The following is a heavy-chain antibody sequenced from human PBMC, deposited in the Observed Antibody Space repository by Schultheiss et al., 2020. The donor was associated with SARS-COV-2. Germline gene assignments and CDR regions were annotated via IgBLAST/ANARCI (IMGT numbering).Heavy chain of an antibody. CDR3: ASNTNYYDSSGYWRY. CDR2: ISGSGGST. J-gene: IGHJ4*02. Sequence: GGSLRLSCAASGFTFSDYYMSWIRQAPGKGLEWVSAISGSGGSTYYADSVKGRFTISRDNSKNTLYLQMNSLRAEDTAVYYCASNTNYYDSSGYWRYWGQGTLVTVSS. CDR1: GFTFSDYY. V-gene: IGHV3-23*01. D-gene: IGHD3-22*01.